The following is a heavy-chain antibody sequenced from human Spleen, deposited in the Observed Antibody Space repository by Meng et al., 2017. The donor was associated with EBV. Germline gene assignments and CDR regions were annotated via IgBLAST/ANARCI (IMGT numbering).Heavy chain of an antibody. CDR1: GDSISSFYY. J-gene: IGHJ5*02. CDR2: VHYTGST. D-gene: IGHD3-10*01. CDR3: ARLAYGSGSPGFDP. V-gene: IGHV4-38-2*02. Sequence: HVQVRESGPGQVKPSETLSLTCTVSGDSISSFYYWGWIRQPPGRGLEWIGSVHYTGSTYYSPSLKSRVTVSVDTSKNQFSLRLTSVTAADTAVYYCARLAYGSGSPGFDPWGQGTLVTVSS.